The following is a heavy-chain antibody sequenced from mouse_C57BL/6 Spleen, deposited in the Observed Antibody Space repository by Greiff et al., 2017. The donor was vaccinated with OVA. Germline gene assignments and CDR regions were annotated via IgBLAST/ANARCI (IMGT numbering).Heavy chain of an antibody. CDR2: ISSGSSTI. Sequence: DVKLVESGGGLVKPGGSLKLSCAASGFTFSDYGMHWVRQAPEKGLEWVAYISSGSSTIYYADTVKGRFTISRDNAKNTLFLQMTSLRSEDTAMYYCARNLNYGSSYFDYWGQGTTLTVSS. CDR3: ARNLNYGSSYFDY. D-gene: IGHD1-1*01. V-gene: IGHV5-17*01. J-gene: IGHJ2*01. CDR1: GFTFSDYG.